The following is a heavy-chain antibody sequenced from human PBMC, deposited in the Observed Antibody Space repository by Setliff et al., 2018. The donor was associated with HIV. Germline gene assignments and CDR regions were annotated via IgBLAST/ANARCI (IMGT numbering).Heavy chain of an antibody. CDR1: GAPVSSGRYY. CDR3: ARGWEWGAPLDY. J-gene: IGHJ4*02. Sequence: PSETLSLTCSVSGAPVSSGRYYWGWIRQPPGKGLEWIATIHYTGTTYYNPSLRSRVTVSVDTSKNQFSLKVSSVAAADTAVYYCARGWEWGAPLDYWGQGTLVTVSS. D-gene: IGHD1-26*01. CDR2: IHYTGTT. V-gene: IGHV4-39*07.